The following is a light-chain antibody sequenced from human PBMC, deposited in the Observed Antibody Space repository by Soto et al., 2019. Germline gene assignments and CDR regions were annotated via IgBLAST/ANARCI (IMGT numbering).Light chain of an antibody. V-gene: IGKV3-15*01. CDR3: QQYDNWPLT. J-gene: IGKJ4*01. Sequence: IVMTQSPATLSVSLGERATLSCRASQSINSNLAWYQQKPGQAPRLLMFRASIRAAGFPARFSGSGSGTEFNITISSLQSDDSAVYYCQQYDNWPLTFGGGTKVDIK. CDR2: RAS. CDR1: QSINSN.